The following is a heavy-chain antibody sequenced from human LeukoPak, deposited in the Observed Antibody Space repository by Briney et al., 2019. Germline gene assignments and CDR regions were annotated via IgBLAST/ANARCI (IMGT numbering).Heavy chain of an antibody. CDR2: IIPIFGTA. J-gene: IGHJ5*02. CDR3: ARSVFPPEAWFDP. V-gene: IGHV1-69*05. Sequence: ASVKVSCKASGGTFSSYAISWVRQAPGQGLEWMGRIIPIFGTANYAQKFQGRVTITTDESTSTAYMELSSLRSEDTAVYYCARSVFPPEAWFDPWGPGTLVTVSS. CDR1: GGTFSSYA. D-gene: IGHD1-14*01.